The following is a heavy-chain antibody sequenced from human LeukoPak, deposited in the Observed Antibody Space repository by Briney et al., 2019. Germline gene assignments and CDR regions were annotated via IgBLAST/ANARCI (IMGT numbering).Heavy chain of an antibody. CDR3: AKSVSNWGFDP. CDR1: GGSITNSY. CDR2: IFYTGST. J-gene: IGHJ5*02. Sequence: SETLSLTCTVSGGSITNSYWNWIRQPPGKGLEYLGYIFYTGSTNYNPSLKSRITISIDKSKNQFFLRLKSVTAADTAVYYCAKSVSNWGFDPWGQGTLVTVSS. V-gene: IGHV4-59*03. D-gene: IGHD1-1*01.